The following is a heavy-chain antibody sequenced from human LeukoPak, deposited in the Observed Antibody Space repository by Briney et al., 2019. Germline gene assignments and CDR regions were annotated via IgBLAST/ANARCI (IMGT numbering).Heavy chain of an antibody. CDR1: GYTFTGYY. Sequence: ASVKVSCKASGYTFTGYYMHWVRQAPGQGLEWMGIINPSGGSTSYPQKFQDRVTMTRDTSTSTVYMELSSLKSDDTAIYYCARGVFGELEKLMFQHWGQGTLVTVSS. D-gene: IGHD3-10*02. CDR3: ARGVFGELEKLMFQH. CDR2: INPSGGST. V-gene: IGHV1-46*01. J-gene: IGHJ1*01.